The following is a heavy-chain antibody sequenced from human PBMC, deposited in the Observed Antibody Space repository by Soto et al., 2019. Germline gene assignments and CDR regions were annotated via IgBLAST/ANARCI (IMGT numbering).Heavy chain of an antibody. CDR3: ARVDPLRSSPGGWFDP. CDR1: GYSISSGYY. Sequence: SETLSLTCAVSGYSISSGYYWGWIRQPPGKGLEWIGSIYHSGSTYYNPSLKSRVTISVDTSKNQFSLKLSSVTAADTAVYYCARVDPLRSSPGGWFDPWGQGTLVTAPQ. D-gene: IGHD6-13*01. J-gene: IGHJ5*02. CDR2: IYHSGST. V-gene: IGHV4-38-2*01.